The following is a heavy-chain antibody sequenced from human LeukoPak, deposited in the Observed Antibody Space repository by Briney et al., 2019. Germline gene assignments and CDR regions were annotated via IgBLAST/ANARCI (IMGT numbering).Heavy chain of an antibody. CDR2: ISAYNGNT. J-gene: IGHJ6*03. D-gene: IGHD5-12*01. CDR1: GYTFTSYG. CDR3: ASRGYSGYDKYYYYYYMDV. V-gene: IGHV1-18*01. Sequence: ASVKVSCKASGYTFTSYGISWVRQAPGQGLEWMGWISAYNGNTNYAQKLQGRVTMTTDTSTSTAYMELSSLRSEDTAVYYCASRGYSGYDKYYYYYYMDVWGKGTTVTISS.